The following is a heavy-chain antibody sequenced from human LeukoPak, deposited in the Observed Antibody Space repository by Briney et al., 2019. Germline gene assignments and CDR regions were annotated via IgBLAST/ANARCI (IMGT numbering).Heavy chain of an antibody. CDR1: GFTFSSYA. CDR2: ISGSGGST. J-gene: IGHJ4*02. Sequence: PGGSLRLSCAASGFTFSSYAMSWVRQAPGKGLEWVSAISGSGGSTYCADFVKGRFTISRDNSKNTLYLQMNSLRAEDTAVYYCAKSGYYYDSSESRFDYWGQGTLVTVSS. V-gene: IGHV3-23*01. D-gene: IGHD3-22*01. CDR3: AKSGYYYDSSESRFDY.